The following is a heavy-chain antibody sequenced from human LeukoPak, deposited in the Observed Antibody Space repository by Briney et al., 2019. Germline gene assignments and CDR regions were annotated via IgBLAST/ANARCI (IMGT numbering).Heavy chain of an antibody. CDR1: GFTFSSYA. CDR3: VEQGQEMATTFFDY. J-gene: IGHJ4*02. Sequence: GGSLRLSCSASGFTFSSYAMHWVRQAPGKGLEYVSAISSNGGSTYYADSVKGRFIISRDKSKNTLYLQMSSLRAEDTAVYYCVEQGQEMATTFFDYWGQGTLVTVSS. D-gene: IGHD5-24*01. V-gene: IGHV3-64D*06. CDR2: ISSNGGST.